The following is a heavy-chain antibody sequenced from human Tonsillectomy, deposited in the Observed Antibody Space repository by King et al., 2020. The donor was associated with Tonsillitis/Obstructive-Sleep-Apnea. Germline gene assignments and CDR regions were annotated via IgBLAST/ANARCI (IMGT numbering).Heavy chain of an antibody. D-gene: IGHD3/OR15-3a*01. V-gene: IGHV3-48*02. CDR1: GFIFSSYS. CDR3: ARGPGLIDY. CDR2: ISSSGRTI. J-gene: IGHJ4*02. Sequence: VQLVESGGGLVKPGGSLRLSCAASGFIFSSYSMNWVRQAPGKGLEWISYISSSGRTIYYADSVKGRFTFARDNAKNSLYLQMNSLRDEDTALYYCARGPGLIDYWGQGTLVSVSS.